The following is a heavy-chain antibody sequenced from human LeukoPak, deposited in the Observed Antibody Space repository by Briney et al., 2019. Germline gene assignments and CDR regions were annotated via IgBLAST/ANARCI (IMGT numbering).Heavy chain of an antibody. V-gene: IGHV3-21*01. CDR1: GFTFSSSS. J-gene: IGHJ3*02. Sequence: KAGGSLRLSCAASGFTFSSSSMNWVRQAPGKGLEWVSSISSSSSYIYYADSVKGRFTISRDNAKNSLYLQMNSLRAEDTAVYYCARDRGGGQGSFDIWGQGTMVTVSS. CDR3: ARDRGGGQGSFDI. D-gene: IGHD3-16*01. CDR2: ISSSSSYI.